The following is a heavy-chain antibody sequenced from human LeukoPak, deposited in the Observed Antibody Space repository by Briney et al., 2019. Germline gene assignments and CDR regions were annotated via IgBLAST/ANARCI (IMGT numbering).Heavy chain of an antibody. CDR3: ASWYSSGYSQPPDYYFDY. V-gene: IGHV3-48*01. D-gene: IGHD3-22*01. Sequence: QTGGSLRLSCAASGFSFSRYWMSWVRQAPGKGLEWVSYISSSSSTIYYADSVKGRFTISRDNAKNSLYLQMNSLRAEDTAVYYCASWYSSGYSQPPDYYFDYWGQGTLVTVSS. CDR1: GFSFSRYW. CDR2: ISSSSSTI. J-gene: IGHJ4*02.